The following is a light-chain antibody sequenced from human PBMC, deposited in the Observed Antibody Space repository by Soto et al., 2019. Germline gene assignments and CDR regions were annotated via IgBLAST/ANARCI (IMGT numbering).Light chain of an antibody. V-gene: IGLV1-40*01. Sequence: QSVLTQPPSVSGAPGQSVTISCTGSISNIGAGYDVQWYQQLPGTAPKLLISGNYNLPSGFPDRFSGSKSGTSASLAITGLQAEDEADYYCQSYDSSLSGVVFGGGTKLTVL. J-gene: IGLJ2*01. CDR3: QSYDSSLSGVV. CDR2: GNY. CDR1: ISNIGAGYD.